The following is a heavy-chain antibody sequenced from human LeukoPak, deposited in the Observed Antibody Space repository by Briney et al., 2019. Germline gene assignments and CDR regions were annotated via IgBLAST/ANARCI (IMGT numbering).Heavy chain of an antibody. J-gene: IGHJ4*02. CDR2: IWYDGSNK. Sequence: GRSLRLSCAASGFTFSSYGMHWVRQAPGKGLEWVAVIWYDGSNKYYADSVKGRFTISRDNSKNTLYLQMNSLRAEDTAVYYCARDRANYDILTDLLDYWGQGTLVTVSS. V-gene: IGHV3-33*01. D-gene: IGHD3-9*01. CDR1: GFTFSSYG. CDR3: ARDRANYDILTDLLDY.